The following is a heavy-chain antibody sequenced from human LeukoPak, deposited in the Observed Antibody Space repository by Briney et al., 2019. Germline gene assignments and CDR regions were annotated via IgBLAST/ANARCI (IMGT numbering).Heavy chain of an antibody. V-gene: IGHV3-9*03. CDR2: ITWNSGSI. J-gene: IGHJ3*02. Sequence: GGSLRLSCVASGFTFDDYAMDWVRQAPGKGLEWVSSITWNSGSIVYADSVKGRFTISRDNAKNSLYLQMNSLRADDMALYYCAKGVGYSYGVAFDIWGQGTMVTVSS. D-gene: IGHD5-18*01. CDR1: GFTFDDYA. CDR3: AKGVGYSYGVAFDI.